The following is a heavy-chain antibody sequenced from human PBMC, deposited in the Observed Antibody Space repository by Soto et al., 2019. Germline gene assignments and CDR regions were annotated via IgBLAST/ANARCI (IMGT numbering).Heavy chain of an antibody. CDR1: GFTFSSYD. V-gene: IGHV3-23*01. D-gene: IGHD1-1*01. CDR2: ISDNGGAT. CDR3: TKRLGSTATTYGDS. J-gene: IGHJ4*02. Sequence: GGSLRLSCTASGFTFSSYDMSWGRQAPGKGLEWVSVISDNGGATYYVDSVKGRFAISRDNSRNILYLQMNSLRVEDTAVYYCTKRLGSTATTYGDSWGQGTLVTVSS.